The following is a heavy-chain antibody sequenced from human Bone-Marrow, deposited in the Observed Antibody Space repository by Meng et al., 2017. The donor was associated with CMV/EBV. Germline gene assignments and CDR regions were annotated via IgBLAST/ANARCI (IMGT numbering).Heavy chain of an antibody. Sequence: LSCAASGFTFSSYAMYWVRQAPGKGLEWVADISHDGSSKHYGDSVTGRFTISRYNSKNTLYLQMNSLRAEDTAVYYCARDYDGIDSWGQGTLVTVSS. V-gene: IGHV3-30-3*01. D-gene: IGHD3-16*01. J-gene: IGHJ4*02. CDR1: GFTFSSYA. CDR3: ARDYDGIDS. CDR2: ISHDGSSK.